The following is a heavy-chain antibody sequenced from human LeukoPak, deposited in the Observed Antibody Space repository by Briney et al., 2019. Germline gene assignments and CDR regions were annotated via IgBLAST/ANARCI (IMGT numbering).Heavy chain of an antibody. V-gene: IGHV4-34*01. D-gene: IGHD3-16*02. CDR2: INHSGST. CDR1: GGTFSGYY. J-gene: IGHJ4*02. Sequence: SETLSLTCAVYGGTFSGYYWSWIRQPPGKGLEWIGEINHSGSTKYNPSLKSRVTISVDTSKNQFSLKLSSVTAADTAVYYCARLYVWGSYRFDYWGQGTLVTVSS. CDR3: ARLYVWGSYRFDY.